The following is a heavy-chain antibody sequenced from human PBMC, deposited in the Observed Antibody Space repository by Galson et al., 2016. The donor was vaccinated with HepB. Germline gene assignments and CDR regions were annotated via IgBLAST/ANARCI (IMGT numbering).Heavy chain of an antibody. Sequence: SLRLSCAASGFTFSSSSMSWVRQAPGMGLEWVSSIDGNDDSTYYADSVKGRFTISKDKSENTLFLQMNGLRGEDSAVYYCAKGGDSDNWGQGNLVTVS. J-gene: IGHJ4*02. CDR2: IDGNDDST. D-gene: IGHD7-27*01. CDR3: AKGGDSDN. CDR1: GFTFSSSS. V-gene: IGHV3-23*01.